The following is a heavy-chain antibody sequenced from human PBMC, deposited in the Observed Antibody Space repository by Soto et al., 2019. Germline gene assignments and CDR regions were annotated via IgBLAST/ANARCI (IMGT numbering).Heavy chain of an antibody. CDR1: GYTFTSYD. V-gene: IGHV1-8*01. CDR3: ARGGYDYDFWSGSTAFDI. D-gene: IGHD3-3*01. J-gene: IGHJ3*02. CDR2: MNPNSGNT. Sequence: ASVKVSCKASGYTFTSYDINWVRQATGQGLEWMGWMNPNSGNTGYAQKFQGRVTMTRNTSISTAYVELSSLRSEDTAVYYCARGGYDYDFWSGSTAFDIWGQGTMVTVSS.